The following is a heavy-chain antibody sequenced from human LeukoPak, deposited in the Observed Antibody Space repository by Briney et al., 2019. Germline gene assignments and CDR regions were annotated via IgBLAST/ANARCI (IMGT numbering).Heavy chain of an antibody. J-gene: IGHJ4*02. V-gene: IGHV3-33*01. CDR1: GFTFSGYG. CDR3: ARSIPRYDGSAYYPDY. CDR2: IWYDGSND. D-gene: IGHD3-22*01. Sequence: GGSLRLSCAASGFTFSGYGMHWVRQAPGKGLEWVAVIWYDGSNDDYADSVKGRFTISRDNSKSTLYLQMNSLRAEDTAIYYCARSIPRYDGSAYYPDYWGQGTLVTVSS.